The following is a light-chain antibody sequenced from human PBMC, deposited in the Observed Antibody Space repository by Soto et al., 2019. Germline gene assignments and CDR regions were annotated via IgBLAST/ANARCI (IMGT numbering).Light chain of an antibody. Sequence: QLVLTQPASVSGSPGQSITISCTGTSSDVGGYKYVSWYQQHPGKAPKLIIYEVTNRPSGVSNRFSGSKSGNTASLTISGLQAEDEADYYCSSYRSSSTDVVFGGGTKLTVL. CDR1: SSDVGGYKY. V-gene: IGLV2-14*01. CDR2: EVT. J-gene: IGLJ2*01. CDR3: SSYRSSSTDVV.